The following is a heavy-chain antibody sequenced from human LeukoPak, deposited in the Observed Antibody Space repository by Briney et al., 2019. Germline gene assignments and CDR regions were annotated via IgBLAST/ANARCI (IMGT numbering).Heavy chain of an antibody. Sequence: SETLSLTCTVSGGSNSSSSYYWGWIRQPPGKGLEWIGSIYYSGSTYYNPSLKSRVTISVDTSKNQFSLKLSSVTAADTAVYYCARLSRPTHTIFFDYWGQGTLVTVSS. CDR2: IYYSGST. CDR3: ARLSRPTHTIFFDY. CDR1: GGSNSSSSYY. D-gene: IGHD3-9*01. V-gene: IGHV4-39*07. J-gene: IGHJ4*02.